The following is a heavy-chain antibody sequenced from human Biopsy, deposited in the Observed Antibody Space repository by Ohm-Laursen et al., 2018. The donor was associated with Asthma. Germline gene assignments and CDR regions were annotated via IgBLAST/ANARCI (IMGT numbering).Heavy chain of an antibody. CDR3: ARTYYEFLTGQVKDVFGV. V-gene: IGHV1-3*04. J-gene: IGHJ3*01. Sequence: ASVKVSCKASGYTFISFAIDWVRQAPGQRLEWMGWVNTGNGDTKYSSKFHGRVTITRDTSASTAYMELRSLRSEDTATDYCARTYYEFLTGQVKDVFGVWGQGTMVTVSS. CDR2: VNTGNGDT. D-gene: IGHD3-9*01. CDR1: GYTFISFA.